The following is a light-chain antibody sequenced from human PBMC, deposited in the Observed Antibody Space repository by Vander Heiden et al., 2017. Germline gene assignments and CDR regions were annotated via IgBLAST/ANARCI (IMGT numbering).Light chain of an antibody. CDR1: QTISTY. CDR3: QQTDKSPIT. Sequence: DIQLTQSPSSLSASVGDRVTITCRASQTISTYLNWYQQKPGKAPKVLIYAASSLQSGVPSRFSGSGSGTDFTLNISRLPPEDVAIFYCQQTDKSPITVGQRTPVEI. J-gene: IGKJ5*01. V-gene: IGKV1-39*01. CDR2: AAS.